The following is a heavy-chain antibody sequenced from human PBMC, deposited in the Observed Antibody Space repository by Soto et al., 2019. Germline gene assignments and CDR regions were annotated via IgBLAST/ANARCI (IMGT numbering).Heavy chain of an antibody. D-gene: IGHD2-15*01. Sequence: GGSLRLSCVASGFTFSNHWMSWVRQAPGKEMEWVASIKQDGSDKYYLDSVKGRFIVSRDNAKNSLYLQINSLRDEDTAVYYCARFCSGGSCYPAFYYFYMDVWGRGTTVTVSS. V-gene: IGHV3-7*01. CDR3: ARFCSGGSCYPAFYYFYMDV. J-gene: IGHJ6*03. CDR1: GFTFSNHW. CDR2: IKQDGSDK.